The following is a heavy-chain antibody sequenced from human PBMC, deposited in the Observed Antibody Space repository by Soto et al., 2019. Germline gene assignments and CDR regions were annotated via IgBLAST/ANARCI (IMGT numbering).Heavy chain of an antibody. J-gene: IGHJ6*02. V-gene: IGHV4-34*01. D-gene: IGHD3-3*01. CDR2: INHSGST. CDR3: ARAEPRITIFGVVIYGMDV. Sequence: SETLSLTCAVYGGSFSGYYWSWIRQPPGKGLEWIGEINHSGSTNYNPSLKSRVTISVDTSKNQFSLKLSSVTAADTAVYYCARAEPRITIFGVVIYGMDVWGQGTTVTVSS. CDR1: GGSFSGYY.